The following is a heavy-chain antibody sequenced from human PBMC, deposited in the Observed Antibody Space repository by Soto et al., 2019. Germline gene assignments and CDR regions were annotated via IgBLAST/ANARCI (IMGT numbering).Heavy chain of an antibody. CDR2: IYPGDSDT. V-gene: IGHV5-51*01. J-gene: IGHJ5*02. CDR1: GYSFTSYW. Sequence: GESLKISCKGSGYSFTSYWIGWVRQMPGKGLEWMGIIYPGDSDTRYSPSFQGQVTISADKSISTAYLQWSSLKASDTAMYYCASVDCSSTSCSHGGWFDPWGQGTLVTVSS. CDR3: ASVDCSSTSCSHGGWFDP. D-gene: IGHD2-2*01.